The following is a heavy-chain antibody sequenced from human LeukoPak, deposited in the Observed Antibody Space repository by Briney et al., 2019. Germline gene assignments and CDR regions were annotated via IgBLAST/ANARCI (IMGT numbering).Heavy chain of an antibody. Sequence: SETLSLTCTVSGYSISSGYYWGWIRQPPGKGLEWIGSIYHSGSTYYNPSLKSRVTISVDTSKNQFSLKLSSVTAADTAVHYCARVCDILTRGSEYFDYWGQGTLVTVSS. CDR2: IYHSGST. D-gene: IGHD3-9*01. V-gene: IGHV4-38-2*02. CDR3: ARVCDILTRGSEYFDY. CDR1: GYSISSGYY. J-gene: IGHJ4*02.